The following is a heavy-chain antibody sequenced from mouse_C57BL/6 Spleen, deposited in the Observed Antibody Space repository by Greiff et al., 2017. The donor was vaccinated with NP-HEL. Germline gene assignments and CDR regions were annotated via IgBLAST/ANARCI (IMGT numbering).Heavy chain of an antibody. V-gene: IGHV1-76*01. Sequence: VQLQQSGAELVRPGASVKLSCKASGYTFTDYYINWVKQRPGQGLEWIARIYPGSGNTYYNEKFKGKATLTAEKSSSTAYMQLSSLTSEDSAVYFCARSGSSFSHWYFDVWGTGTTVTVSS. CDR1: GYTFTDYY. J-gene: IGHJ1*03. CDR3: ARSGSSFSHWYFDV. CDR2: IYPGSGNT. D-gene: IGHD1-1*01.